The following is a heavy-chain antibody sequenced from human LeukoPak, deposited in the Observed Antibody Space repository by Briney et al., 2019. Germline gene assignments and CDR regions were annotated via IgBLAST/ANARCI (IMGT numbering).Heavy chain of an antibody. Sequence: ASVKVSCKASGYTFTGYYMHWVRQAPGQGLEWMGWINPNSGGTNYAQKFQGRVTMTRDTSISTAYMELSRLRSDDTAVYYCARVDSTGIAAPGDYWGQGTLVTVSS. CDR1: GYTFTGYY. CDR2: INPNSGGT. CDR3: ARVDSTGIAAPGDY. V-gene: IGHV1-2*02. D-gene: IGHD6-13*01. J-gene: IGHJ4*02.